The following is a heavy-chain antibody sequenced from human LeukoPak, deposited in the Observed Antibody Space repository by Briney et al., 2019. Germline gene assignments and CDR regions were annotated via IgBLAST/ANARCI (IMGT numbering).Heavy chain of an antibody. CDR3: ARDRLDYDILTGYYYYFDY. CDR2: ISSSGSTR. CDR1: GFTFSDYY. Sequence: PGGSLRLSCASGFTFSDYYMSWIRQAPGKGLEWVSHISSSGSTRYYADSVKGRFTISRDNGKKSVFLQMNSLRAEDTAVYYCARDRLDYDILTGYYYYFDYWGQGTLVTVSS. D-gene: IGHD3-9*01. J-gene: IGHJ4*02. V-gene: IGHV3-11*01.